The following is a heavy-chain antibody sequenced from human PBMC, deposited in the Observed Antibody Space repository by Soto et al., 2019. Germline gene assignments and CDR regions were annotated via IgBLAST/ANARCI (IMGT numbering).Heavy chain of an antibody. Sequence: GGSLRLSCAASGFTFSSYAMHWVRQAPGKGLEWVAVISYAGSNKYYADSVKGRFTISRDNSKNTLYMQMISLRAEDTAVYYCARGGGSGLFENWGQGVLVTVSS. D-gene: IGHD2-15*01. CDR1: GFTFSSYA. CDR3: ARGGGSGLFEN. J-gene: IGHJ4*02. CDR2: ISYAGSNK. V-gene: IGHV3-30-3*01.